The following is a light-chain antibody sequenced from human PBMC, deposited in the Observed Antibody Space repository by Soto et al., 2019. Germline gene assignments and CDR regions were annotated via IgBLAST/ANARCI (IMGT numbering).Light chain of an antibody. V-gene: IGKV3-20*01. CDR3: HQYGSSPYT. CDR2: GAS. Sequence: EIVLTQSPGTLSLSPGERATLSCRTSQSVSSSYLAWYQQKPGQAPRLLIYGASNRATGFPDRFSGSGSGTDFTLTISRLEPEDFAVYYCHQYGSSPYTFGQGTKLEIK. CDR1: QSVSSSY. J-gene: IGKJ2*01.